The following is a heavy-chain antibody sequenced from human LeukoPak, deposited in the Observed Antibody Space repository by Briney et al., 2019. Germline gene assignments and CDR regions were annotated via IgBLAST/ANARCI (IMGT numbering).Heavy chain of an antibody. CDR3: ARGIQLEGGYYFDY. D-gene: IGHD5-18*01. Sequence: KFQGRVTITRDTSARTAYMELSSLRSEDTAVYHCARGIQLEGGYYFDYWGQGTLVTVSS. V-gene: IGHV1-3*01. J-gene: IGHJ4*02.